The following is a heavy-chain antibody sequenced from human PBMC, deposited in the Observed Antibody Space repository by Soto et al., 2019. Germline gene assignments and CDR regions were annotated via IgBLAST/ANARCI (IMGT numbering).Heavy chain of an antibody. J-gene: IGHJ6*02. CDR3: ATFMTTVTYYYGMDV. CDR1: GYTFTSYG. V-gene: IGHV1-18*01. CDR2: ISAYNGNT. D-gene: IGHD4-17*01. Sequence: GASVKFSCKASGYTFTSYGISWVRQAPGQGLEWMGWISAYNGNTNYAQKLQGRVTMTTDTSTSTAYMELRSLRSDDTAAYYCATFMTTVTYYYGMDVWGQGTTVTVSS.